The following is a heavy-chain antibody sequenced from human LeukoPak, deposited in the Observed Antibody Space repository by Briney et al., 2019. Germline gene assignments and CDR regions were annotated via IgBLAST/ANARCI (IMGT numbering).Heavy chain of an antibody. CDR3: ARVVIVEENWFDP. Sequence: SQTLSLTCTVSGGSISSGDYYWSWIRQPPGKGLEWIGYIYYSGSTYYNPSLKSRVTISVDTSKNQFSLKLSSATAADTAVYYCARVVIVEENWFDPWGQGTLVTVSS. D-gene: IGHD2-15*01. V-gene: IGHV4-30-4*01. CDR2: IYYSGST. J-gene: IGHJ5*02. CDR1: GGSISSGDYY.